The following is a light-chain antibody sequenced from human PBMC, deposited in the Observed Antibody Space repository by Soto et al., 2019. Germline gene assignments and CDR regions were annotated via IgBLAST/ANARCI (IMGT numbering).Light chain of an antibody. CDR3: CSYAGSNTLV. V-gene: IGLV2-11*01. CDR1: SSDVGGYNY. J-gene: IGLJ3*02. Sequence: QSALTQPRSVSGSPGQSVTISCTGTSSDVGGYNYVTWYQHHAGKAPKLRIYDVSKRPSGVPDRFSGSRSGNTASLTISGPQAEDEAEYFCCSYAGSNTLVCGGGTKVTVL. CDR2: DVS.